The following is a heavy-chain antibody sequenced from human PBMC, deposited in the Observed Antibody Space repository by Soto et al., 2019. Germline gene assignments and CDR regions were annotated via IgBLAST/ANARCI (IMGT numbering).Heavy chain of an antibody. J-gene: IGHJ4*02. CDR2: ISSSSSYI. CDR1: GFTFSSYS. Sequence: PGGSLRLSCAASGFTFSSYSMNWVRQAPGKGLEWVSSISSSSSYIYYADSVKGRFTISRDNAKNSLYLQMNSLRAEDTAVYYCARDVRITMVRGVIQTPDYFDYWGQGTMVTVYS. D-gene: IGHD3-10*01. V-gene: IGHV3-21*01. CDR3: ARDVRITMVRGVIQTPDYFDY.